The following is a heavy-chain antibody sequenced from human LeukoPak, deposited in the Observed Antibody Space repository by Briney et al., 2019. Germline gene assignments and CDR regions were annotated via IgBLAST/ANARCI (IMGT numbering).Heavy chain of an antibody. J-gene: IGHJ3*02. Sequence: GGSLRLSCAASGFTFSNAWMSWVRQAPGKGLEWVGRIKSKTDGGTTDYAAPVKGRFTISRDDSKNTLYLQMNSLKTEDTAVYYCTTGQGDSYGLGAFDIWGQGTMVTVSS. D-gene: IGHD5-18*01. V-gene: IGHV3-15*01. CDR1: GFTFSNAW. CDR2: IKSKTDGGTT. CDR3: TTGQGDSYGLGAFDI.